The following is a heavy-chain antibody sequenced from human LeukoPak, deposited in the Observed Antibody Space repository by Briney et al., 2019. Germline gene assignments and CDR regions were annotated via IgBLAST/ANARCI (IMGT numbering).Heavy chain of an antibody. CDR2: IYYSGST. V-gene: IGHV4-4*02. CDR1: GVSISSSRW. CDR3: ARSPTGGATKDYFDY. D-gene: IGHD1-26*01. Sequence: SGTLSLTCDVSGVSISSSRWWSWVRQPPGKGLEWIGYIYYSGSTNYNPSLKSRVTISVDTSKNQFSLKLSSVTAADTAVYYCARSPTGGATKDYFDYWGQGTLVTVSS. J-gene: IGHJ4*02.